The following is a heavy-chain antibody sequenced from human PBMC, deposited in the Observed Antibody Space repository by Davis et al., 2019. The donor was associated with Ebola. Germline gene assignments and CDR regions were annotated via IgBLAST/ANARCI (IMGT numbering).Heavy chain of an antibody. CDR2: IIPIFGTA. CDR3: ARDLIWSGYKNYYYYGMDV. D-gene: IGHD3-3*01. CDR1: GGTFSSYA. Sequence: SVKVSCKASGGTFSSYAISWVRQAPGQGLEWMGGIIPIFGTANYAQKFQGRVTITADESTSTAYMELSSLRSEDTAVYYCARDLIWSGYKNYYYYGMDVWGQGTTVTVSS. V-gene: IGHV1-69*13. J-gene: IGHJ6*02.